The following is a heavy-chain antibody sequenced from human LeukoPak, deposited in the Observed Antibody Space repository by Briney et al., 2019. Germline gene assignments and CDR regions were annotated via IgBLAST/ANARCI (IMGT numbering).Heavy chain of an antibody. J-gene: IGHJ4*02. Sequence: SETLSLTCTVSGGSISSSSYYWGWIRQPPGKGLEWIGSIYYSGSTYYNPSLKSRVTISVDTSKNQFSLKLSSVTAADTAVYYCARGALGYSSSWYVFWGQGTLVTVSS. CDR2: IYYSGST. CDR1: GGSISSSSYY. D-gene: IGHD6-13*01. V-gene: IGHV4-39*07. CDR3: ARGALGYSSSWYVF.